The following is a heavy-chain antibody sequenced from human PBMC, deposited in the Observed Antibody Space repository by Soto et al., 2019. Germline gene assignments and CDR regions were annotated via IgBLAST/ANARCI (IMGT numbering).Heavy chain of an antibody. CDR1: GFTLGDYP. J-gene: IGHJ3*01. D-gene: IGHD2-2*01. CDR2: FRLKSFGGEA. CDR3: SAMKSARDAFDL. V-gene: IGHV3-49*03. Sequence: LRLSCSSSGFTLGDYPMSWFRQAPGRGLEWVGFFRLKSFGGEAEYAASVQGRFSISADDSKTIAYLQMNSLKSEDTALYYCSAMKSARDAFDLWGQGTMVT.